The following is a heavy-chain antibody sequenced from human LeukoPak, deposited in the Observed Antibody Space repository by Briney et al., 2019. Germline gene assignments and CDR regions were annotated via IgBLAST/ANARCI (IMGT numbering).Heavy chain of an antibody. CDR1: GFTFSSYW. CDR3: AKERATTTTFDY. J-gene: IGHJ4*02. V-gene: IGHV3-7*03. D-gene: IGHD4-17*01. CDR2: INQDGSEK. Sequence: GGSLRLSCAGSGFTFSSYWMSWVRQAPGKGLEWVAKINQDGSEKDYVDSVEGRFRISRDNAKNELYLQMNSPRDEDAAVYYCAKERATTTTFDYWGQGTLVTVSS.